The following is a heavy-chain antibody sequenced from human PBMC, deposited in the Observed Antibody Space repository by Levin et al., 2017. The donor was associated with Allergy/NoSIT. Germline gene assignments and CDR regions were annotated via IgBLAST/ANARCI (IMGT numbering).Heavy chain of an antibody. CDR2: INPNSGGT. CDR1: GYTFTGYY. Sequence: ASVKVSCKASGYTFTGYYMHWVRQAPGQGLEWMGRINPNSGGTNYAQKFQGRVTMTRDTSISTAYMELSRLRSDDTAVYYCARTRIAVAGTPPRYYGMDVWGQGTTVTVSS. V-gene: IGHV1-2*06. CDR3: ARTRIAVAGTPPRYYGMDV. D-gene: IGHD6-19*01. J-gene: IGHJ6*02.